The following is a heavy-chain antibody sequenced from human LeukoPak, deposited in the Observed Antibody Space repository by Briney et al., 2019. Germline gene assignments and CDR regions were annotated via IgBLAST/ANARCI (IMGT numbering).Heavy chain of an antibody. Sequence: ASVKVSCKASRGTFSSYTISWVRQAPGQGLEWMGRIIPILGIANYAQKFQGRVTITADKSTSTAYMELSSLRSEDTAVYYCARDGLVRGVIVDWGQGTLVTVSS. D-gene: IGHD3-10*01. CDR2: IIPILGIA. V-gene: IGHV1-69*04. J-gene: IGHJ4*02. CDR3: ARDGLVRGVIVD. CDR1: RGTFSSYT.